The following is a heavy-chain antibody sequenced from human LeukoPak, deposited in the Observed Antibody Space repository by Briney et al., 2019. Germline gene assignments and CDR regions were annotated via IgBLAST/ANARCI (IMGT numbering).Heavy chain of an antibody. CDR1: GFTFSTYS. Sequence: GGSLRLSCAASGFTFSTYSMSWVRQAPGKGLEWVALISYDGSNKDYADSVKGRFTISRDNFKNTLYLQMNSLRAEDTAVYYCARLKAVAGTLNYFDYWGQGTLVTVSS. CDR2: ISYDGSNK. CDR3: ARLKAVAGTLNYFDY. D-gene: IGHD6-19*01. V-gene: IGHV3-30*03. J-gene: IGHJ4*02.